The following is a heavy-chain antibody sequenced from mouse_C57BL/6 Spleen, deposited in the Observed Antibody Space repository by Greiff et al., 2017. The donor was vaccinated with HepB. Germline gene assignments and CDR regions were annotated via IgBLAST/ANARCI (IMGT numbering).Heavy chain of an antibody. D-gene: IGHD1-1*01. Sequence: EVHLVESGPELVKPGASVKISCKASGYSFTGYYMNWVKQSPEKSLEWIGEINPSTGGTTYNQKFKAKATLTVDKSSSTAYMQLKSLTSEDSAVYYCAREGGYYGSSPWYFDVWGTGTTVTVSS. V-gene: IGHV1-42*01. CDR2: INPSTGGT. CDR3: AREGGYYGSSPWYFDV. CDR1: GYSFTGYY. J-gene: IGHJ1*03.